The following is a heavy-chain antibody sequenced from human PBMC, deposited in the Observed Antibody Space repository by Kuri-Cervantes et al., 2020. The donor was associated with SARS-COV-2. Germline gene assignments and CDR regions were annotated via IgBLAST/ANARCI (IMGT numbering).Heavy chain of an antibody. V-gene: IGHV4-39*01. D-gene: IGHD3-22*01. CDR1: GGSISNGSFY. Sequence: GSLRLSCTVSGGSISNGSFYWGWIRQPPGRGLEWIGNIYYSGSAYYYPSPESRATISLDTSNNQFPLKLSSVTAADTAVYYCARPDSSGYYFDYWGQGTLVTVSS. J-gene: IGHJ4*02. CDR2: IYYSGSA. CDR3: ARPDSSGYYFDY.